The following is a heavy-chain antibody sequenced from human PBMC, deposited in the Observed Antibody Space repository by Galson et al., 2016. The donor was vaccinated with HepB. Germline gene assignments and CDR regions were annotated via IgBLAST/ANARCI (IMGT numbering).Heavy chain of an antibody. D-gene: IGHD6-19*01. J-gene: IGHJ6*02. CDR3: ASPTHYNIGWDDGMDV. Sequence: ETLSLTCDVAGGSISSSNWWNWVRQPPGKGLEWIGEIYHSGSTNYNPSLKSRVTISVDKSKNQFSLKLSSVTAADTAVYYCASPTHYNIGWDDGMDVWGQGTTVTVSS. CDR2: IYHSGST. V-gene: IGHV4-4*02. CDR1: GGSISSSNW.